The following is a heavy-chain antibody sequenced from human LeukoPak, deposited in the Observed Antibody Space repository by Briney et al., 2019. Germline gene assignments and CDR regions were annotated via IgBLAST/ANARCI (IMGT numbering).Heavy chain of an antibody. D-gene: IGHD5-12*01. CDR1: GGTFSSYA. J-gene: IGHJ6*02. Sequence: ASVKVSCKASGGTFSSYAISWVRQAPGQGLEWMGGIIPIFGTANCAQKFQGRVTITADESTSTAYMELSSLRSEDTAVYYCARAYSGYDSRTYYYYGMDVWGQGTTVTVSS. CDR3: ARAYSGYDSRTYYYYGMDV. V-gene: IGHV1-69*13. CDR2: IIPIFGTA.